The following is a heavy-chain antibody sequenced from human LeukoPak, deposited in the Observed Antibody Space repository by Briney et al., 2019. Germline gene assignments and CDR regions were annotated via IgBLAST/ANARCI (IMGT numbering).Heavy chain of an antibody. Sequence: PGESLRLSCAASGFTFSVYSIIWVRQAPGKGLEWVSFISDISDRSTTIYYADSVKGRFAISRDNAERSVYLQMNSLEADDTAVYYCARVRGPSLNTCYFDYWGQGTLVTVSS. CDR3: ARVRGPSLNTCYFDY. J-gene: IGHJ4*02. D-gene: IGHD3-10*01. CDR1: GFTFSVYS. V-gene: IGHV3-48*04. CDR2: ISDRSTTI.